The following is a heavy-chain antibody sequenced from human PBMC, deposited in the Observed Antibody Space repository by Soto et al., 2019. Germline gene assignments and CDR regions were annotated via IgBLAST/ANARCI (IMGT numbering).Heavy chain of an antibody. V-gene: IGHV4-30-4*01. J-gene: IGHJ4*02. CDR2: IYYSGGT. CDR1: GGSISTGDYY. D-gene: IGHD4-4*01. CDR3: ATVDYNFRQFDN. Sequence: PSETLSLTCTVSGGSISTGDYYWSWIRQPPGKGLEWIGFIYYSGGTYYNPSLKSQLTISVETSKNKFSLKLRSATAADTAVYYCATVDYNFRQFDNWGQGTLVTVSS.